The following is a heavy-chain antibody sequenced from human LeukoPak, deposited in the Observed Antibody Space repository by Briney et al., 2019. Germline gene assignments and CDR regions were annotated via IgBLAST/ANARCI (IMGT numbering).Heavy chain of an antibody. CDR3: AKSNGYGLVDI. CDR1: GGSISNSNY. J-gene: IGHJ3*02. D-gene: IGHD3-10*01. V-gene: IGHV4-4*07. CDR2: IYTSGST. Sequence: KPSETLSLTCAVSGGSISNSNYWSWIRQPAGKGLEWIGRIYTSGSTNYNPSLKSRVTMSVDTSKNQFSLKLSSVTAADTAVYYCAKSNGYGLVDIWGQGTMVTVSS.